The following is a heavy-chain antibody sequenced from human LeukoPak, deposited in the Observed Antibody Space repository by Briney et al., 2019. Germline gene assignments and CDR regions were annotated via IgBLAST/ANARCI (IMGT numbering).Heavy chain of an antibody. V-gene: IGHV4-61*08. Sequence: SETLSLTCSIPGASITDDDFYWSWIRQSPGKGLEWIGYISDTEYTFYNPSVRSRVTISLDTSKNQFSLELTSVTPADTALYYCAREGNQISTGYPRNFDHWGQGILVTVSS. CDR1: GASITDDDFY. D-gene: IGHD3-9*01. CDR3: AREGNQISTGYPRNFDH. J-gene: IGHJ4*02. CDR2: ISDTEYT.